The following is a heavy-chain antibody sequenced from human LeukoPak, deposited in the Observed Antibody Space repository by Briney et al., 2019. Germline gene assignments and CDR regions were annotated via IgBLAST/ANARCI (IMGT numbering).Heavy chain of an antibody. Sequence: GGSLRLSCTASGFSLSGYWMSWVRQAPGKGPEWLANIKEDGSRRYYSESVRGRFTISRDNSENSLYLQMDSLRAEDTAVYYCATHWRGRWGQGTLVTVSS. CDR1: GFSLSGYW. D-gene: IGHD1-1*01. J-gene: IGHJ1*01. CDR3: ATHWRGR. CDR2: IKEDGSRR. V-gene: IGHV3-7*03.